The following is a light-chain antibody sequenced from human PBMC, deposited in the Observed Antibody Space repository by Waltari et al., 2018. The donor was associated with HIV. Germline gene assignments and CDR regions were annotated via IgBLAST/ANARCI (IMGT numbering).Light chain of an antibody. Sequence: SSELTQDPAVSVALGQTVRITCQGDSLRSYYARWYQQKPGQAPVLVIYDKTNRPSGIPDRFSGSSSGNTASLTITGAQAEDEADYYCDSRDSSGNLWVFGGGTKLTVV. CDR1: SLRSYY. CDR2: DKT. CDR3: DSRDSSGNLWV. J-gene: IGLJ3*02. V-gene: IGLV3-19*01.